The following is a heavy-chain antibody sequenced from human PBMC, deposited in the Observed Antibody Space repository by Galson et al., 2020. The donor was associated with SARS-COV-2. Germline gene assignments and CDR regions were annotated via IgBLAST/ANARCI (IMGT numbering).Heavy chain of an antibody. CDR1: GGSISSGGYY. J-gene: IGHJ3*02. CDR3: ARDRQLVENAFDI. Sequence: SQTLSLTCTVSGGSISSGGYYWSWIRQHPGKGLEWIGYIYYSGSTYYNPSLKSRVTISVDTSKNQFSLKLSSVTAADTAVYYCARDRQLVENAFDIGGQGTMVTVSS. V-gene: IGHV4-31*03. CDR2: IYYSGST. D-gene: IGHD1-26*01.